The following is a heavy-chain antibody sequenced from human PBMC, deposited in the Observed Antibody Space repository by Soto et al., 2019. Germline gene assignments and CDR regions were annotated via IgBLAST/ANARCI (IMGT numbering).Heavy chain of an antibody. CDR1: GGSISSYY. V-gene: IGHV4-4*07. CDR2: IYTSGST. D-gene: IGHD6-19*01. Sequence: PPAPRSLTCTVSGGSISSYYWRWIRQPAGKGLEWIGRIYTSGSTNYNPSLKSRVTMSVDTSKNQFSLKLSSVTAADTAVYYCARDDEGSGWYVPWFDPWGQGTLVTVSS. CDR3: ARDDEGSGWYVPWFDP. J-gene: IGHJ5*02.